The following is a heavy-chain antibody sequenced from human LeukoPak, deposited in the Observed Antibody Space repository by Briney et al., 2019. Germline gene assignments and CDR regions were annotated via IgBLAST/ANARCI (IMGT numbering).Heavy chain of an antibody. J-gene: IGHJ4*02. CDR2: IKQDGSEK. V-gene: IGHV3-7*01. CDR3: ARVYVWGSYRRYYFDY. D-gene: IGHD3-16*02. CDR1: GFTFSSYW. Sequence: GGSLRLSCAASGFTFSSYWMSWVRQAPGKGLEWVANIKQDGSEKYYVDSVKGRFTISRDNAKNSLSLQMNSLRAEDTAVYYCARVYVWGSYRRYYFDYWGQGTLVTVSS.